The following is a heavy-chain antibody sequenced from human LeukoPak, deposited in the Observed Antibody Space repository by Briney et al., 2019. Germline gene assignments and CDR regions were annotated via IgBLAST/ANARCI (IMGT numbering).Heavy chain of an antibody. J-gene: IGHJ6*03. CDR1: GFTFSNAW. D-gene: IGHD5-18*01. CDR2: IKSKTDGGTT. Sequence: PGGSLRLSCAASGFTFSNAWMSWVRQAPGKGLEWVGRIKSKTDGGTTDYAAPVKGRFTISRDDSKNTLYLQMNSLKTEDTAVYYCTTGYSYGDYYYYYMDVWGKGTTVTVSS. CDR3: TTGYSYGDYYYYYMDV. V-gene: IGHV3-15*01.